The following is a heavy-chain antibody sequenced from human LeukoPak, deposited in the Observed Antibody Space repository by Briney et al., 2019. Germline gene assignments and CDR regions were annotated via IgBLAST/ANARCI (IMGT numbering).Heavy chain of an antibody. CDR1: GGSISSGDYY. V-gene: IGHV4-30-4*08. J-gene: IGHJ5*02. CDR2: IYYSGST. Sequence: SETLSLTCTVSGGSISSGDYYWSWIRQPRGKGLEWIGYIYYSGSTYYNPSPKSRVTISVDTSKNQFSLKLSSVTAADTAVYYCARGNIVVVPAAPHRTYNWFDPWGQGTLVTVSS. D-gene: IGHD2-2*01. CDR3: ARGNIVVVPAAPHRTYNWFDP.